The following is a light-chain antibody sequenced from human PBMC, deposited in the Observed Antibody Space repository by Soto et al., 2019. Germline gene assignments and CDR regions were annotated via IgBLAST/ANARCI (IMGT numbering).Light chain of an antibody. CDR3: SSYTSSSTYVV. CDR1: SSDVGGYNY. Sequence: QSALTQTASVSGSPGQSITIACTGTSSDVGGYNYVSWYQQHPGKAPKLMIYDVSNRPSGVSNRFSGSKSGNTASLTISGLQAADEADYYCSSYTSSSTYVVFGGGTKLTVL. V-gene: IGLV2-14*01. J-gene: IGLJ2*01. CDR2: DVS.